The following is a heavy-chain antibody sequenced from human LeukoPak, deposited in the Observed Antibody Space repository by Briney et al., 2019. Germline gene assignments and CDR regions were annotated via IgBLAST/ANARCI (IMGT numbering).Heavy chain of an antibody. CDR3: ARVGIAVARVDY. CDR1: GVSISSSSYY. CDR2: IYYSGST. J-gene: IGHJ4*02. Sequence: SETLSLTCTVSGVSISSSSYYWGWIRQPPGKGLEWIGSIYYSGSTYYNPSLKSRVTISVDTSKNQFSLKLSSVTAADTAVYYCARVGIAVARVDYWGQGTLVTVSS. V-gene: IGHV4-39*07. D-gene: IGHD6-19*01.